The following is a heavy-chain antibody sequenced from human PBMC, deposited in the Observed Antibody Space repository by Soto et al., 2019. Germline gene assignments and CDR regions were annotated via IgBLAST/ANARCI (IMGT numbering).Heavy chain of an antibody. J-gene: IGHJ4*02. Sequence: QVQLVESGGGVVQPGRSLRLSCAASGFTFSSYAMHWVRQAPGKGLEWVAVISYDGSNKYYADAVKGRFTISRDNSKNTLCLHRDSLRAEDTAVYYCARALGYWSSTSCYEDYFDYLGQGTLVTVSS. CDR3: ARALGYWSSTSCYEDYFDY. D-gene: IGHD2-2*01. V-gene: IGHV3-30-3*01. CDR2: ISYDGSNK. CDR1: GFTFSSYA.